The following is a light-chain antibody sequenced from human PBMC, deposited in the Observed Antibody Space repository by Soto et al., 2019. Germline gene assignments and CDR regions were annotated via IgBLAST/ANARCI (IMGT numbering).Light chain of an antibody. CDR1: QSVSSSY. Sequence: EIVLTQSPGTLSLSPGERATLSCRASQSVSSSYLAWYQQKPGQAPRLLIYGASSRATGIPDRFSGSGSGTDFTLTSSRQEPEDFAVYYCQQYGRAPGTFGQGTKLEIK. J-gene: IGKJ2*01. V-gene: IGKV3-20*01. CDR3: QQYGRAPGT. CDR2: GAS.